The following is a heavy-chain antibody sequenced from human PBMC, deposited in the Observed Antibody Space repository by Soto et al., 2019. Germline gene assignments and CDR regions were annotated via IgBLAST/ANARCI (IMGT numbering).Heavy chain of an antibody. CDR1: GFTFSSYA. CDR2: IGGSGGST. D-gene: IGHD3-3*01. J-gene: IGHJ4*01. CDR3: AKQDEDFWSGYSTTFDY. Sequence: GGSLRLSCAASGFTFSSYAMSWVRQAPGKGLEWVSAIGGSGGSTYYADSVKGRFTISRDNSKNTLYLQMNSLRAEDTAVYYCAKQDEDFWSGYSTTFDYWGHGSLFTVDS. V-gene: IGHV3-23*01.